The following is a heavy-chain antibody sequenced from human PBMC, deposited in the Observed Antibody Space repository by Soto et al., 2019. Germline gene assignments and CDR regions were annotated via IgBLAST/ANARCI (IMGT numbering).Heavy chain of an antibody. CDR2: INHSGST. CDR1: GGSFSGYY. D-gene: IGHD4-17*01. Sequence: QVQLQQWGAGLLKPSETLSLTCAVYGGSFSGYYWSWIRQPPGKGLEWIGEINHSGSTNYNPSLKSRVTISVDTSKNQFSRKLSSVTAADTAVYYCARGFPRSTTPYSKEALYPYYFDYWGQGTLVTVSS. V-gene: IGHV4-34*01. J-gene: IGHJ4*02. CDR3: ARGFPRSTTPYSKEALYPYYFDY.